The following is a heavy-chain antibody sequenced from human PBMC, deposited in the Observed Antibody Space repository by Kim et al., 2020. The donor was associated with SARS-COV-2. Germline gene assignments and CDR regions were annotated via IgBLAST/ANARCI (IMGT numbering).Heavy chain of an antibody. D-gene: IGHD6-19*01. CDR3: TADEPVAAPKWGY. Sequence: GGSLRLSCAASGFTFSNGRMTWVRQAPGKVREWVCRIKGKIHGGTIDYAAPVKGRFTISRDDSKNTLYLQMSSLKTEDTAVYYCTADEPVAAPKWGYWGQGTLVTVSS. V-gene: IGHV3-15*01. CDR1: GFTFSNGR. J-gene: IGHJ4*02. CDR2: IKGKIHGGTI.